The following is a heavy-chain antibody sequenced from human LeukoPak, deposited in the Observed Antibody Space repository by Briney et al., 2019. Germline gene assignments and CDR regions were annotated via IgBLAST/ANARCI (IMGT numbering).Heavy chain of an antibody. CDR1: GGTFSSYA. D-gene: IGHD3-3*01. J-gene: IGHJ5*02. Sequence: SVKVSCKASGGTFSSYAFSWVRQAPGQGLEWMGGIIPIFGTANYAQKFQGRVTITTDESTSTAYMELSSLRSEDTAVYYCARDGEITIFGVVTPNWFDPWGQGTLVTVSS. CDR2: IIPIFGTA. CDR3: ARDGEITIFGVVTPNWFDP. V-gene: IGHV1-69*05.